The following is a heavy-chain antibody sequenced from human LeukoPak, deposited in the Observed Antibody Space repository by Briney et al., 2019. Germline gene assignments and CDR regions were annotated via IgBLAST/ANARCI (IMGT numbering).Heavy chain of an antibody. CDR3: ARGLLTLGPNNWFDP. CDR1: GGSFSGYY. Sequence: SETLSLTCAVYGGSFSGYYWSWIRHPPGKGLEWIGEINHSGSTNYNPSLKSRVTISVDTSKNQFSLKLSSVTAADTAVYYCARGLLTLGPNNWFDPWGQGTLVTVSS. CDR2: INHSGST. D-gene: IGHD1-26*01. J-gene: IGHJ5*02. V-gene: IGHV4-34*01.